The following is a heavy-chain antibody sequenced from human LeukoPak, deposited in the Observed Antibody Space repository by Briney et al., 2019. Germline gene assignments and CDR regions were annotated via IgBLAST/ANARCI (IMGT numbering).Heavy chain of an antibody. J-gene: IGHJ4*02. V-gene: IGHV3-11*01. Sequence: GVSLRLSCVASGFTFTDYYMSWIRQAPGKGLEWVSYISISGTTIYYADSVKGRFTFSRDNAKNSLYLQMNSLRAEDTAVYYCARAGRLQYGDYVAFDYWGQGTLVTVSS. CDR1: GFTFTDYY. CDR3: ARAGRLQYGDYVAFDY. D-gene: IGHD4-17*01. CDR2: ISISGTTI.